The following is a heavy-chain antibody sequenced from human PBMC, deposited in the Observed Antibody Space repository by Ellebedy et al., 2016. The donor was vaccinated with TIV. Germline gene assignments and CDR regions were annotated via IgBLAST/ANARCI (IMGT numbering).Heavy chain of an antibody. D-gene: IGHD3-3*01. CDR2: IGG. CDR1: GFTFSSYA. Sequence: GGSLRLSXAASGFTFSSYAMSWVRQAPGKGLEWVSAIGGFYAASVKGRFTISRDDSRNMLYLQMNNLRAEDTAVYYCGRWSEAFDCWGQGTLVTVSS. V-gene: IGHV3-23*01. CDR3: GRWSEAFDC. J-gene: IGHJ4*02.